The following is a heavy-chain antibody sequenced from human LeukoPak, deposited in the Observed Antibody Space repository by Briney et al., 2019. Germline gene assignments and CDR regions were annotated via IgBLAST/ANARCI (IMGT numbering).Heavy chain of an antibody. J-gene: IGHJ4*02. CDR3: AKGPVTGYSTSFLDQ. CDR2: ISYDGSNK. D-gene: IGHD3-3*02. CDR1: GFTFSSYG. Sequence: PGGSLRLSCAASGFTFSSYGLHWVRQAPGKGLEWVAVISYDGSNKFCADSVKGRFTISRDNSKNTLYLQMNSLRAEDTAMYYCAKGPVTGYSTSFLDQWGQGTLVTVSS. V-gene: IGHV3-30*18.